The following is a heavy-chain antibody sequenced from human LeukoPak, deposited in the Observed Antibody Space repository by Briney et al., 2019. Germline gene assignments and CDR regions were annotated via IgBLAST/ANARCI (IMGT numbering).Heavy chain of an antibody. J-gene: IGHJ5*02. CDR3: ARGVNKYRYCSSTSCSPRMFGWSDP. V-gene: IGHV4-4*09. CDR2: IYTSGST. CDR1: GGSISSYY. D-gene: IGHD2-2*01. Sequence: SETLSLTCTVSGGSISSYYWSWIRQPPGKGLEWIGYIYTSGSTNYNPSLKSRVTISVDTSKNQFSLKLSSVTAADTAVYYCARGVNKYRYCSSTSCSPRMFGWSDPWGQGTLVTVSS.